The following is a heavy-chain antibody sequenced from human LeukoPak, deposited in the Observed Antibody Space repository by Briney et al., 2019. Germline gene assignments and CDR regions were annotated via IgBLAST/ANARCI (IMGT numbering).Heavy chain of an antibody. Sequence: PSETLSLTCTVSGGSISGYYWSWIRQPAGKGLEWIGRIFSSGTTNYNPSLKSRVTMSVDTSKNHFSLKLSSVTAADTAVYYCARLVGTIFGVVTHQYYYYYMDVWGKGTTVTVS. CDR3: ARLVGTIFGVVTHQYYYYYMDV. CDR2: IFSSGTT. D-gene: IGHD3-3*01. CDR1: GGSISGYY. V-gene: IGHV4-4*07. J-gene: IGHJ6*03.